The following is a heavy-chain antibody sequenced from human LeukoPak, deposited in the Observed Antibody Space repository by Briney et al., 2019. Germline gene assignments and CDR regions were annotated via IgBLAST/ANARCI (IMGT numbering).Heavy chain of an antibody. V-gene: IGHV1-46*01. J-gene: IGHJ4*02. CDR3: ARTPRKFGGVIGQFDY. Sequence: ASVKVSCKASGYTFTSYYMHWVRQAPGQGLEWMGIINPSGGSTSYAQKFQGRVTMTRDMSTSTVYMELSSLRSEDTAVYYCARTPRKFGGVIGQFDYWGQGTLVTVSS. CDR1: GYTFTSYY. CDR2: INPSGGST. D-gene: IGHD3-16*02.